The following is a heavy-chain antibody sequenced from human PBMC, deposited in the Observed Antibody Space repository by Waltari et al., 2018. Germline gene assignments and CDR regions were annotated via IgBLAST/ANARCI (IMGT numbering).Heavy chain of an antibody. CDR3: AKADCGGDCTLIDC. D-gene: IGHD2-21*02. J-gene: IGHJ4*02. V-gene: IGHV3-9*01. CDR2: ISWNSGRI. Sequence: HWVRQAPGKGLEWVSGISWNSGRIDYADSVKGRFTISRDNAKNSLYLQMNSLRVEDTALYYCAKADCGGDCTLIDCLGQGTLVTVSS.